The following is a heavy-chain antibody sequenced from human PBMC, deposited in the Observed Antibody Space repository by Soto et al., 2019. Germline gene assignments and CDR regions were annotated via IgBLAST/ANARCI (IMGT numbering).Heavy chain of an antibody. CDR1: GATLSSYA. D-gene: IGHD2-15*01. V-gene: IGHV1-69*13. CDR3: ATTYGGNTAFPYYIDY. J-gene: IGHJ4*02. CDR2: IIPVFGTE. Sequence: ASVKVSCKASGATLSSYAISWVRQAPGQGLEWMGGIIPVFGTENYAQKFQGRVTITADESTSTAYMELSGLRSDDTAVYYCATTYGGNTAFPYYIDYWCQGTLVTVSS.